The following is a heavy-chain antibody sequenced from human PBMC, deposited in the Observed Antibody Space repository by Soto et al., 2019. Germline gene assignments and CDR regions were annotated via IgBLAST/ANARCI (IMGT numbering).Heavy chain of an antibody. V-gene: IGHV4-59*08. Sequence: QVQLQESGPGLVKPSETLSLTCTVSGGSISNFYWTWIRQPPGKGLEWIGNVHYSGSTNYNPSCKSRVTTSVDTAKNQLSLNLSSVTAADTAVYYCSRHKEAGSAMVGMDVWGHGTTVTVSS. CDR3: SRHKEAGSAMVGMDV. J-gene: IGHJ6*02. CDR2: VHYSGST. CDR1: GGSISNFY. D-gene: IGHD2-8*01.